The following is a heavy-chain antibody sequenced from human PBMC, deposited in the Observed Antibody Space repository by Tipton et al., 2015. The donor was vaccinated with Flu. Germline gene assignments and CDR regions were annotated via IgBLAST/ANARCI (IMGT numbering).Heavy chain of an antibody. CDR3: ARGGAYGEVTDY. CDR1: GGSISSYY. V-gene: IGHV4-59*01. Sequence: LRLSCTVSGGSISSYYWSWIRQSPGKGLEWIGCIYYSGSTNYNPSLKSRVTISVDTSKNQFSLKLSSVTAADTAVYYCARGGAYGEVTDYWGQGTLVTVSS. D-gene: IGHD4-17*01. J-gene: IGHJ4*02. CDR2: IYYSGST.